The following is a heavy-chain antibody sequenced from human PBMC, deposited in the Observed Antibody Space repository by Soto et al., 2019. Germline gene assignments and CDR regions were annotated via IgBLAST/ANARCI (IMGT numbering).Heavy chain of an antibody. CDR1: GFTFSSYW. Sequence: PGGSLRLSCAASGFTFSSYWMHWVRQAPGKGLVWVSCINSDGSSTSYADSVKGRFTISRDNAKNTLYLQMHSLRAEDTAVYYCARGVRGTFDYWGLGTLVTVSS. V-gene: IGHV3-74*01. CDR3: ARGVRGTFDY. CDR2: INSDGSST. J-gene: IGHJ4*02. D-gene: IGHD1-1*01.